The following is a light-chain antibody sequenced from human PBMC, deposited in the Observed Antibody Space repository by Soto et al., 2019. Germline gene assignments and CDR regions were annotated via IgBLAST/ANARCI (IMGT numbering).Light chain of an antibody. CDR3: QQYGGSPPYT. V-gene: IGKV3-20*01. Sequence: EIVLTQSPGTRSLSPGERATLSCRASQSVSSSYLAWYQQKPGQAPRLLIYGASSRATGIPDRFSGSGSGTDFTLTISRLEPEAFAVYYCQQYGGSPPYTFGQGTKLEIK. J-gene: IGKJ2*01. CDR2: GAS. CDR1: QSVSSSY.